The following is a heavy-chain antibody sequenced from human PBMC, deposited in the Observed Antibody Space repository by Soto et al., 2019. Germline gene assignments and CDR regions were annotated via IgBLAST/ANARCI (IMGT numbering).Heavy chain of an antibody. J-gene: IGHJ2*01. Sequence: QVQLVESGGGVVQPGRSVTLSCAASGFSFSQSGMQWVRQAPGKGPEWVVVISAGGTSKYYSDSVKGRFTISRDNSKNTVYLQMDGLRSEDTAVYYWAKEYSHDNWFFELWGHGTLVTVSS. V-gene: IGHV3-30*18. CDR3: AKEYSHDNWFFEL. CDR2: ISAGGTSK. D-gene: IGHD5-18*01. CDR1: GFSFSQSG.